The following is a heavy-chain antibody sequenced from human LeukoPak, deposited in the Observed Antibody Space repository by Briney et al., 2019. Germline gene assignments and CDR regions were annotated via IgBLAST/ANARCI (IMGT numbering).Heavy chain of an antibody. J-gene: IGHJ4*02. D-gene: IGHD6-19*01. V-gene: IGHV3-23*01. CDR2: INENAANT. Sequence: HTGGSLRLSCAASGFTFSNYGMSWVRQAPGKGLEWVSTINENAANTHYADSVKGRFTISRDNSKNTLLLQMNSLRADDTALYYCTKGDGGWYPIDYWGQGTQVIVSS. CDR3: TKGDGGWYPIDY. CDR1: GFTFSNYG.